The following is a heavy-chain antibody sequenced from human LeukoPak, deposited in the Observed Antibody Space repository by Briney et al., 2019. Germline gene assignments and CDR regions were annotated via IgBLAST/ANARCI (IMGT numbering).Heavy chain of an antibody. CDR1: GLTFSYYW. CDR3: ARTYLVGWYFDL. Sequence: GGSLRLSCAASGLTFSYYWMHWVRQAPGKGLVWVSRISGDGSSTNYADSVKGRFTISRDNAKNTLYLQMNSLRADDTAVYYCARTYLVGWYFDLWGRGALVTVSS. D-gene: IGHD3-16*01. CDR2: ISGDGSST. V-gene: IGHV3-74*01. J-gene: IGHJ2*01.